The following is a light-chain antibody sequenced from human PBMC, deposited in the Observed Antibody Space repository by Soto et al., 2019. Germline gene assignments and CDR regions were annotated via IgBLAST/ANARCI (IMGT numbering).Light chain of an antibody. CDR3: QQSFITPPYT. Sequence: DIQMTQSPSSLSASVGDRVTITCRASQTISIFLNWYQQRPGKAPKLLIYGATSFQSGVPSRFSGSGSGTDFTLTISDLQPEDYATYFCQQSFITPPYTFGQGTKL. J-gene: IGKJ2*01. CDR1: QTISIF. CDR2: GAT. V-gene: IGKV1-39*01.